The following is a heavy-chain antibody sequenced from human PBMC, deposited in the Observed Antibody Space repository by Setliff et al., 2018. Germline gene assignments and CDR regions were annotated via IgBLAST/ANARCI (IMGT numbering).Heavy chain of an antibody. V-gene: IGHV3-21*04. Sequence: GGSLRLSCAASGFTFRTFSMHWVRQAPGKGLEWVSSISPDSIYIYYADSVKGRLTISRDNAWDSLYLQMNSLRAEDTAVYYCARVWFGNMDVWGKGTTVTVSS. D-gene: IGHD3-10*01. CDR2: ISPDSIYI. J-gene: IGHJ6*03. CDR1: GFTFRTFS. CDR3: ARVWFGNMDV.